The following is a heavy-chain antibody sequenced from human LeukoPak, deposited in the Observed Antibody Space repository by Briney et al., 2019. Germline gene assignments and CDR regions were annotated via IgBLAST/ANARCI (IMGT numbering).Heavy chain of an antibody. J-gene: IGHJ6*03. CDR1: GGTFSSYA. V-gene: IGHV1-69*04. CDR2: IIPILGIA. D-gene: IGHD2-2*01. Sequence: ASVKVSCKASGGTFSSYAISWVRQAPGQGLEWMGRIIPILGIANYAQKFQGRVTITADESTSTAYMELSSLRSEDTAVYYCARDGGPSSSQRDYYYYYMDVWGKGTTVTVSS. CDR3: ARDGGPSSSQRDYYYYYMDV.